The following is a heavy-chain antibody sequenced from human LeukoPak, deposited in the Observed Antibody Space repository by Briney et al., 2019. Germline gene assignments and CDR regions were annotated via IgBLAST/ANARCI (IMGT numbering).Heavy chain of an antibody. CDR2: ISWHGGST. Sequence: SGGPLRLSCAASGFTFNYYAMRWVRQAPGKGLEWVSLISWHGGSTYYADSVKGRFTISRDNSKNSLYLQMNSLRPEDTAFYCAKDIVSAGYSSPDSWGQGTLVTVSS. D-gene: IGHD6-19*01. CDR3: AKDIVSAGYSSPDS. J-gene: IGHJ5*01. V-gene: IGHV3-43D*03. CDR1: GFTFNYYA.